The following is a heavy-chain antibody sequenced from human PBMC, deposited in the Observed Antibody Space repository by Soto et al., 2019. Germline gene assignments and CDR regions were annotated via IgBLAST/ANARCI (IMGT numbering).Heavy chain of an antibody. CDR1: DGYLGSRSYY. Sequence: PSETMSLTCTVSDGYLGSRSYYWSWIRQSPGKGLEWIGNIYYSGNTFYNPSLKSRVTISVDTSKNQFYLHLSSVTAADTAIFYCASIAAPGTTHFDFWGQGTLVTVSS. CDR2: IYYSGNT. CDR3: ASIAAPGTTHFDF. V-gene: IGHV4-39*01. J-gene: IGHJ4*02. D-gene: IGHD6-13*01.